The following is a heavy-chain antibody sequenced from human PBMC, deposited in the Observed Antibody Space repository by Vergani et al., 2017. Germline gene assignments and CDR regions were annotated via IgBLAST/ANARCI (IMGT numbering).Heavy chain of an antibody. CDR3: GRGISGDILNWFDP. Sequence: QVQLVQSGAEVKKPGASVKVSCKASGYTFTSHDINWVRQATGQGLEWMGWMNPNSGNTGYAQKFQGRVTITRNTAISTAYMELSSLRSEDTAVYYCGRGISGDILNWFDPWGQGTLVTVSS. CDR1: GYTFTSHD. D-gene: IGHD3-9*01. J-gene: IGHJ5*02. CDR2: MNPNSGNT. V-gene: IGHV1-8*03.